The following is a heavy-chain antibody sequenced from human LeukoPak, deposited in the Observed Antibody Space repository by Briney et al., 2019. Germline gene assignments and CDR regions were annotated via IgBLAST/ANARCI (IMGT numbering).Heavy chain of an antibody. Sequence: GASVKVSGKASGYTLNSYYMHWVRQAPGQGLEWMGIINPSGGAPSFAQKFQGRVTMTRDTSTSTVYMELSSLRSEDTAVYYCARGAGSSWYDYWGQGTLVTVSS. V-gene: IGHV1-46*02. CDR2: INPSGGAP. CDR3: ARGAGSSWYDY. D-gene: IGHD6-13*01. CDR1: GYTLNSYY. J-gene: IGHJ4*02.